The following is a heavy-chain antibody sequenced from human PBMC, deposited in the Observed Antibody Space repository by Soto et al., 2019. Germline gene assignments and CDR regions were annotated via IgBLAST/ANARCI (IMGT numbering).Heavy chain of an antibody. CDR2: VYYGGST. V-gene: IGHV4-39*01. CDR3: ARSVLGTIDAFDI. CDR1: GGSISSSSYY. D-gene: IGHD5-12*01. Sequence: SETLSLTCTVSGGSISSSSYYWGWIRHPPGKGLEWIGNVYYGGSTYYNPSLKSRVTISVETSKSQFSLKLSSVTAADTAVYYCARSVLGTIDAFDIWGQGTMVTVSS. J-gene: IGHJ3*02.